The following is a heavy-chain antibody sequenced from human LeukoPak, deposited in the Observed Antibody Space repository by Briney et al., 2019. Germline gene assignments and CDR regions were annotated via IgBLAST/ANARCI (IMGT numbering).Heavy chain of an antibody. CDR3: AREGSSWYLGY. V-gene: IGHV3-21*01. CDR2: ISSSSSYI. D-gene: IGHD6-13*01. J-gene: IGHJ4*02. Sequence: GGSLRLSCAASGFTFSSYIMNWVRQAPGKGLEWVSSISSSSSYIYYADSVKGRFTISRDNAKNSLYLQMNSLRAEDTAVYYCAREGSSWYLGYWGQGTLVTVSS. CDR1: GFTFSSYI.